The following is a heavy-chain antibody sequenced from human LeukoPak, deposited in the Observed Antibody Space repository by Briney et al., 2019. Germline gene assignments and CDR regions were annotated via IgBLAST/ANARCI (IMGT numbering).Heavy chain of an antibody. CDR2: IYTSGST. CDR1: GGSISSYY. D-gene: IGHD3-22*01. J-gene: IGHJ6*03. Sequence: SETLSLTCTISGGSISSYYWSWIRQPAGKGLEWIGRIYTSGSTNYNPSLKSRVTMSVDTSKNQFSLKLSSVTAADTAVYYCARDGEFSYYDSSGYYPRVYYYYYMDVWGKGTTVTISS. CDR3: ARDGEFSYYDSSGYYPRVYYYYYMDV. V-gene: IGHV4-4*07.